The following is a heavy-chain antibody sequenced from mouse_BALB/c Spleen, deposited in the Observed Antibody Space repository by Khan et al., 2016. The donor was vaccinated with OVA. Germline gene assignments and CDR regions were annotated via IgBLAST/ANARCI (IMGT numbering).Heavy chain of an antibody. V-gene: IGHV2-3*01. CDR1: GFSLTSYG. J-gene: IGHJ4*01. CDR3: AKDRGYYAVDY. Sequence: QVQLKQSGPGLVAPSQSLSITCTASGFSLTSYGVSRVRQPPGKGLEWLGVIRGDGNTNFHSALISRMSICKDNSKSQVFIELHNLQTDDTATYYCAKDRGYYAVDYWGQGTSVTVSS. CDR2: IRGDGNT.